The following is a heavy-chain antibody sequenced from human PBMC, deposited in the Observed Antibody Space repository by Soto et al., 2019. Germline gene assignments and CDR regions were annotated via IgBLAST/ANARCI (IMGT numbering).Heavy chain of an antibody. J-gene: IGHJ4*02. CDR3: ARSSIAARGYFDY. Sequence: ASVKISCKASGYTFTSYYMHWVRQAPGQGLEWMGIINPSGGSTSYAQKFQGRVTMTRDTSTSTGYMELSSLRSEDTAVYYCARSSIAARGYFDYWGQGTLVTVSS. D-gene: IGHD6-6*01. V-gene: IGHV1-46*01. CDR2: INPSGGST. CDR1: GYTFTSYY.